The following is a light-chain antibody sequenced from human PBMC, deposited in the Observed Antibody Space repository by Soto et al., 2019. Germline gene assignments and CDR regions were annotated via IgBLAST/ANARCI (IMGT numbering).Light chain of an antibody. CDR2: GAS. J-gene: IGKJ3*01. CDR3: HQYNDWSRFT. V-gene: IGKV3-15*01. Sequence: EIVMTQSPATLSVSPGERATLSCRASQSVSTDLAWYQQKPGQAPRRLIYGASTRATGIPARFSGSGSGTEFTLTVNSLQSEDLAIYYCHQYNDWSRFTFGPGTKVEIK. CDR1: QSVSTD.